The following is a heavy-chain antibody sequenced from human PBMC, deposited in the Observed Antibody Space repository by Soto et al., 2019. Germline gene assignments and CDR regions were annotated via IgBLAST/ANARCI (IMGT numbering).Heavy chain of an antibody. D-gene: IGHD2-21*01. J-gene: IGHJ4*02. CDR1: GFTFSSYG. Sequence: QVQLVESGGGMVQPGRSLRLSCAASGFTFSSYGMHWVRQAPGKGLEWVAVISYDGSNKYYADSVKGRFTISRDNSKNTLYLQMNSLRAEDTAVYYCARDGHIVVVIAINGVLDYLGQGTLVTVSS. CDR3: ARDGHIVVVIAINGVLDY. CDR2: ISYDGSNK. V-gene: IGHV3-30*03.